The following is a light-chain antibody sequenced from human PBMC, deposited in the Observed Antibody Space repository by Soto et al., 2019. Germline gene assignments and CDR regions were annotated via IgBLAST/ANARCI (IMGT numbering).Light chain of an antibody. CDR3: AAWDDSLSGQAYV. Sequence: QSVLTQPPSASGTPGQRVTISCSGSSSNIGSNYVYWYQQLPGTAPKLLIYSNNQRPSGVPDRLSGSKSGTSASLAISGLRSEDEADYYCAAWDDSLSGQAYVVGHGTKVTV. V-gene: IGLV1-47*02. CDR1: SSNIGSNY. J-gene: IGLJ1*01. CDR2: SNN.